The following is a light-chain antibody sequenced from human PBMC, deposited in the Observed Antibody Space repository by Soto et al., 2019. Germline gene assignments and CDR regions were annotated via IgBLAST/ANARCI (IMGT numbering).Light chain of an antibody. Sequence: DIVMTQSPLSLPVTPGEPASISCRSSQSLLHSNGYNYLDWYLQKPGQSPQLLIYLGSNRASGVPDRFSGSGSDTDFTLKISRVEAEDVGVYYCMQALQTPPTFGQGTKVDIK. CDR3: MQALQTPPT. CDR2: LGS. J-gene: IGKJ1*01. V-gene: IGKV2-28*01. CDR1: QSLLHSNGYNY.